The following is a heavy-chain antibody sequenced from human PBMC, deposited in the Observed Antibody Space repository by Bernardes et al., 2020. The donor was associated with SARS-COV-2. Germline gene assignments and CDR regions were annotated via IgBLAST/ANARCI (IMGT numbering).Heavy chain of an antibody. J-gene: IGHJ4*02. CDR1: GGSISSDSSY. V-gene: IGHV4-39*01. D-gene: IGHD6-13*01. Sequence: SETLSLTCTVSGGSISSDSSYWGWIRQPPGLGLELIGSIHHTGSTYYNPSLKSRVAISLVTSTKQFSLKLSSVTAADTAVYYCARRKEYSSPNFDYWGQGILVTVSS. CDR3: ARRKEYSSPNFDY. CDR2: IHHTGST.